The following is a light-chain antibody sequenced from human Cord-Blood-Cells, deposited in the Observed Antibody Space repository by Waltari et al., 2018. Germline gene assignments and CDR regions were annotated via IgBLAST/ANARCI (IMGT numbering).Light chain of an antibody. CDR3: QVLDSSSDHVV. CDR1: NIGSKR. Sequence: SYVLTQPPSVSVAPGKTARITCGGNNIGSKRAHRYQQKPGQAPVLVIYYDSDRPSGIPERFSGSNSGNTATLTISRVEAGDEADYYCQVLDSSSDHVVFGGGTKLTVL. CDR2: YDS. V-gene: IGLV3-21*04. J-gene: IGLJ2*01.